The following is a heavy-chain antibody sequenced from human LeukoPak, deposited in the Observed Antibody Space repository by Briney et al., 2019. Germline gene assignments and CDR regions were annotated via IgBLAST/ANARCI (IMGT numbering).Heavy chain of an antibody. Sequence: ASVKVACKVSGYTLTELSMHWVRQAPGKGLEWMGGFDPEDGETIYAQKFQGRVTMTEDTSTDTAYMELSSLSSEDTAVYYCATVTQLLWFGELTYWGQGTLVTVSS. J-gene: IGHJ4*02. CDR3: ATVTQLLWFGELTY. CDR1: GYTLTELS. D-gene: IGHD3-10*01. CDR2: FDPEDGET. V-gene: IGHV1-24*01.